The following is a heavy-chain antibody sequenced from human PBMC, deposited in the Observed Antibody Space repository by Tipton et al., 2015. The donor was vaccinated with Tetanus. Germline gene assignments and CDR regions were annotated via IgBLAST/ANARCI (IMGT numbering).Heavy chain of an antibody. Sequence: SLRLSCAASGFKFRDYYMTWIRQAPGKGLEWVAYISPASQTIYYADSVEGRFTISRDNAKNSLYLHMTSLRVEDTAVYYCRVEMATDVTFEIWGQGTMVTVSS. CDR1: GFKFRDYY. CDR2: ISPASQTI. J-gene: IGHJ3*02. CDR3: RVEMATDVTFEI. D-gene: IGHD5-24*01. V-gene: IGHV3-11*01.